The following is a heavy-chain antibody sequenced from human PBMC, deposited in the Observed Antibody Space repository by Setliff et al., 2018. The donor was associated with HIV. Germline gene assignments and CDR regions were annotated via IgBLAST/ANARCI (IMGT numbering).Heavy chain of an antibody. CDR3: TSGALLPTVDY. J-gene: IGHJ4*02. CDR1: GFTFSSYA. CDR2: IKTKSDDGTI. D-gene: IGHD2-2*01. V-gene: IGHV3-15*01. Sequence: GGSLRLSCATSGFTFSSYAMSWVRQAPGKGLEWVGRIKTKSDDGTIDYAAPVKGRFTISRRDSKNTMYLQMNSLKTEDTAVYYCTSGALLPTVDYWGRGTLVTVSS.